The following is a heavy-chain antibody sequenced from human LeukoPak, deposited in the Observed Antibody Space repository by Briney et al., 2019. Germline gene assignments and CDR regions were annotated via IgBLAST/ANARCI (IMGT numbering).Heavy chain of an antibody. Sequence: SETLSLTCTVSGGSISSGSYYWSWIRQPAGKGLEWIGRIYTSGSTNYNPSLKSRVTISVDPSKNQFSLKLSSVTAADTAVYYCARYLCSGGSCYSGFDYWGQGTLVTVSS. J-gene: IGHJ4*02. CDR2: IYTSGST. CDR3: ARYLCSGGSCYSGFDY. D-gene: IGHD2-15*01. V-gene: IGHV4-61*02. CDR1: GGSISSGSYY.